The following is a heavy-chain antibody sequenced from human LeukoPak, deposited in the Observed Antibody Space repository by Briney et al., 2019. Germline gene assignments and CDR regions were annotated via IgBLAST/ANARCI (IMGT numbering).Heavy chain of an antibody. J-gene: IGHJ4*02. CDR2: IWYDGSNK. V-gene: IGHV3-33*01. CDR3: ARDGMEFREIDY. D-gene: IGHD3-10*01. CDR1: GFTFSSYG. Sequence: GGSLRLSCAASGFTFSSYGMHWVRQAPGKGLEWVAVIWYDGSNKYYADSVKGRFTISRDNSKNTLYLQMNSLRAEDTAVYYCARDGMEFREIDYWGQGTLVTVSS.